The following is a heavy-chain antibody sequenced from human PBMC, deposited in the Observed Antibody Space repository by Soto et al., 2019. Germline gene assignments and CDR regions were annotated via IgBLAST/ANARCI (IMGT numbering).Heavy chain of an antibody. Sequence: QVQLQESGPGLVKPSETLSLTCTVSGGSISSYYWSWIRQPPGKGLEWIGYIYYSGSTKYNPSLMSRVTISVDTSKNQFSLKLSSVTAADTAVYYCARDKVNIGVDGIHYFYGMDVWGQGTTVTVSS. CDR3: ARDKVNIGVDGIHYFYGMDV. D-gene: IGHD6-19*01. J-gene: IGHJ6*02. V-gene: IGHV4-59*01. CDR1: GGSISSYY. CDR2: IYYSGST.